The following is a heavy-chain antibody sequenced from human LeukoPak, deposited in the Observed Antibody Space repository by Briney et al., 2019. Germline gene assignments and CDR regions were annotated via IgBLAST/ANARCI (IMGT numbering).Heavy chain of an antibody. CDR3: ERGPPYYYDSSGYYTFDY. J-gene: IGHJ4*02. V-gene: IGHV4-34*01. D-gene: IGHD3-22*01. CDR2: INHSGST. Sequence: PSETLSLTCAVYGGSFSGYYWSWIRQPPGKGLEWIGEINHSGSTNYNPSLKSRVTISVDTSKNQFSLKLSSVTAADTAVYYCERGPPYYYDSSGYYTFDYWGQGTLVTVSS. CDR1: GGSFSGYY.